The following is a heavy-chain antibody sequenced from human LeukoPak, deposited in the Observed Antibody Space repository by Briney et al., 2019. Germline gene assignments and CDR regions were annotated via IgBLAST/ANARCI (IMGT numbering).Heavy chain of an antibody. CDR3: ARDIRYYYDSSGYLPFDY. CDR2: ISAYNGNT. J-gene: IGHJ4*02. D-gene: IGHD3-22*01. V-gene: IGHV1-18*01. CDR1: GYTFTSYG. Sequence: ASVKVSCKASGYTFTSYGISWVRQAPGQGLEWMGWISAYNGNTNYAQKLQGRVTMTTDTSTSTAYKELRSLRSDDTAVYYCARDIRYYYDSSGYLPFDYWGQGTLVTVSS.